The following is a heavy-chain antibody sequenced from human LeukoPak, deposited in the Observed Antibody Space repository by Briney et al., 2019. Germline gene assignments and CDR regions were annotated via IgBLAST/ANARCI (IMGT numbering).Heavy chain of an antibody. J-gene: IGHJ4*02. CDR1: GFTFSSYS. CDR2: ISSSSGII. V-gene: IGHV3-48*04. D-gene: IGHD1-26*01. Sequence: GGSLRLSCAASGFTFSSYSMNWVRQAPGKGPEWVSYISSSSGIIYYADSVKGRFTISRDNAKYSLYLQMNSLRAEDTAVYYCARAGTSVGATRGFDYWGQGTLVTVSS. CDR3: ARAGTSVGATRGFDY.